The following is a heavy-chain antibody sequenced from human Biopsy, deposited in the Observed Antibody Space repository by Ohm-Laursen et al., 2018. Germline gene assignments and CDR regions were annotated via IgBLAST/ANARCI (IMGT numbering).Heavy chain of an antibody. D-gene: IGHD3-16*01. Sequence: GASVKVSCKGSGYAVNDYFLHWLRQAPGQGPEWMGWISPNSGGTNYAQKFQGRVTMTTDTSTSTDYLELRRLISDDTAVYYCARDIMNRIAGLAARSDVFDVWGQGTLVTVSS. CDR2: ISPNSGGT. J-gene: IGHJ3*01. CDR3: ARDIMNRIAGLAARSDVFDV. CDR1: GYAVNDYF. V-gene: IGHV1-2*02.